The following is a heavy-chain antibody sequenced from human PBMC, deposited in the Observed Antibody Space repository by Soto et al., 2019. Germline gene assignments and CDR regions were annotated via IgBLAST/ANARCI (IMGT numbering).Heavy chain of an antibody. V-gene: IGHV3-30-3*01. CDR3: ARDSAYYDVWSGLYYYYYGMDV. CDR1: GFTFSSYA. J-gene: IGHJ6*02. D-gene: IGHD3-3*01. CDR2: ISYDGSNK. Sequence: GGSLRLSCAASGFTFSSYAMHWVRQAPGKGLEWVAVISYDGSNKYYADSVKGRFTISRDNSKNTLYLQMNSLRAEDTAVYYCARDSAYYDVWSGLYYYYYGMDVWGQGTTVTVSS.